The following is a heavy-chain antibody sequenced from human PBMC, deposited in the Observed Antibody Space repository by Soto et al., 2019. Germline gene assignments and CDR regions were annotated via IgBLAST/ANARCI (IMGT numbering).Heavy chain of an antibody. D-gene: IGHD5-12*01. V-gene: IGHV1-69*12. CDR3: ARDKERHRLGGNYYYAMAV. CDR2: IIPIFRTP. J-gene: IGHJ6*02. CDR1: GGTFNTFA. Sequence: QVQLVQSGAEVKKPGSSVKVSCKASGGTFNTFAISWVRQAPGQGFEWLGGIIPIFRTPDYAQKFQGRVTRIADGSASTAYMELSSLRSEDTAVYYCARDKERHRLGGNYYYAMAVWGQGTTVTVSS.